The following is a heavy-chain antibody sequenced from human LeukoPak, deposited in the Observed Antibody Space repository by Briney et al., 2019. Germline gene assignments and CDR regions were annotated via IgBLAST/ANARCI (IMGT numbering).Heavy chain of an antibody. J-gene: IGHJ4*02. CDR1: GFIFSSYS. CDR3: ARGAYGYVALVGY. V-gene: IGHV3-48*04. CDR2: IGSSSDTI. D-gene: IGHD5-18*01. Sequence: GGSLRLSCAASGFIFSSYSMNWVRQAPGKGLEWVSYIGSSSDTIYYADSVKGRFTISRDNAKNSLYLQMDSLRAEDTAVYYCARGAYGYVALVGYWGQGTLVTVSS.